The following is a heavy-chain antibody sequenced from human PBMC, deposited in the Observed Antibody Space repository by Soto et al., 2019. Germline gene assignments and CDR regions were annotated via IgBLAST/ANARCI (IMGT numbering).Heavy chain of an antibody. CDR3: ALRGRFFSAGSCYSIWFDP. Sequence: QITLKESGPPLVKPTQTLTLTCTFSGFSLSTSGVGVGWIRQPPGKALEWLALIYWDDDKRYSPSLKSMLTITMDTSKNQVVLTMTNMDPVDSATYYCALRGRFFSAGSCYSIWFDPLGQGMLVSLSS. D-gene: IGHD2-15*01. V-gene: IGHV2-5*02. J-gene: IGHJ5*02. CDR1: GFSLSTSGVG. CDR2: IYWDDDK.